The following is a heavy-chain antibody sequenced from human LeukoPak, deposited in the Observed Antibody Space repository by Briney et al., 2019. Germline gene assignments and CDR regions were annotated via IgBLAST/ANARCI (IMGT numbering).Heavy chain of an antibody. Sequence: GGSLRLSCAASGFTFSSYWMSWVRQAPGKGLEWVANIKQDGSEKYYVDSVKGRFTISRDNAKNSLYLQMNSLRAEDTAVYYCARDRDDILTGSQLTLDYWGQGTLVTVSS. D-gene: IGHD3-9*01. J-gene: IGHJ4*02. CDR1: GFTFSSYW. V-gene: IGHV3-7*01. CDR3: ARDRDDILTGSQLTLDY. CDR2: IKQDGSEK.